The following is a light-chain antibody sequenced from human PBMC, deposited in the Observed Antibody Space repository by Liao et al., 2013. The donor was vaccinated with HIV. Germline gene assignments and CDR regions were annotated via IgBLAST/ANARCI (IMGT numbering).Light chain of an antibody. CDR3: QAWDSSTLWV. CDR2: QDT. V-gene: IGLV3-1*01. Sequence: SYELTQPPSVSVSPGQTASITCSGDKLGDKYACWYQQKPGQSPVLVLYQDTKRPSGIPERFSGSNSGNTATLTISGTQAMDEADYYCQAWDSSTLWVFGGGTKLTVL. CDR1: KLGDKY. J-gene: IGLJ3*02.